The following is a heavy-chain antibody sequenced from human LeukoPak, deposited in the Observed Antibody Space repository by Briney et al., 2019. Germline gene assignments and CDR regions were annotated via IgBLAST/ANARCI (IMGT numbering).Heavy chain of an antibody. CDR2: ISGGST. V-gene: IGHV3-38-3*01. D-gene: IGHD6-13*01. Sequence: GGSLRLSCAASGFTVSSNEMSWVRQAPGKGLEWVSSISGGSTYYADSRKGRFTISRDNSKNTLHLQMNSLRAEDTAVYYCAREGLSSSWDNWYFDLWGRGTLVTVSS. J-gene: IGHJ2*01. CDR3: AREGLSSSWDNWYFDL. CDR1: GFTVSSNE.